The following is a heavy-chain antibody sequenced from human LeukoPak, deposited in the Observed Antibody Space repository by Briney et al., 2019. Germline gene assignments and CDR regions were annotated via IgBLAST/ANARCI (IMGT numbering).Heavy chain of an antibody. D-gene: IGHD4-23*01. V-gene: IGHV3-74*01. CDR2: INTDASVT. CDR3: ARGVNGNSEY. J-gene: IGHJ4*02. Sequence: GGSLRLSCVASGFFFSRSWMHWVRLTPGKGLVWVSRINTDASVTTYADSVKGRFTISRDNAKNTVWLQMNSLRAEDTAVYYCARGVNGNSEYWGQGSLVTVSS. CDR1: GFFFSRSW.